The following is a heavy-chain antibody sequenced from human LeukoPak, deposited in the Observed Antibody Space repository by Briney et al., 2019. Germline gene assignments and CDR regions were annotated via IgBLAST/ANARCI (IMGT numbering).Heavy chain of an antibody. CDR2: IDPSDSYT. Sequence: GESLRISCKGSGYSFTSYWISWVRQMPGKGLEWMGRIDPSDSYTNYSPSFQGHVTISADKSISTAYLQWSSLKASDTAMYYCARRRSSSSWQVPFDYWGQGTLVTVSS. V-gene: IGHV5-10-1*01. CDR1: GYSFTSYW. CDR3: ARRRSSSSWQVPFDY. J-gene: IGHJ4*02. D-gene: IGHD6-13*01.